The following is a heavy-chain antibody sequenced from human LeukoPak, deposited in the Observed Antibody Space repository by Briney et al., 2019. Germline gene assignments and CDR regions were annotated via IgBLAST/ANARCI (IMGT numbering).Heavy chain of an antibody. CDR2: IRRKAYGGTT. Sequence: PGRSLRLSCTASGFTFADYTMSWVRQAPGKGLEWVGFIRRKAYGGTTEYAASVKGRFTISRDDSKSIAYLQMNSLKTEDTAVYYRTRPYSSGWYRLDYWGQGTLVTVSS. J-gene: IGHJ4*02. V-gene: IGHV3-49*04. CDR1: GFTFADYT. D-gene: IGHD6-19*01. CDR3: TRPYSSGWYRLDY.